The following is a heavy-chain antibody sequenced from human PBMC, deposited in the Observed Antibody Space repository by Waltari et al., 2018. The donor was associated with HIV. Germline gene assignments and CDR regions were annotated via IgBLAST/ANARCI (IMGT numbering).Heavy chain of an antibody. CDR1: GYSRSDFS. D-gene: IGHD2-21*02. J-gene: IGHJ4*02. CDR2: FDPEDGEI. CDR3: ATASRVVVTDRAAFDY. Sequence: QVQLVQSGAEVKKPGASVQVSCTVSGYSRSDFSMHWVRQAPGKGPEWMGGFDPEDGEIIYAQHFQGRVTMTEDTSTDTAYMELSSLRSEDTAVYYCATASRVVVTDRAAFDYWGQGTLVTVSS. V-gene: IGHV1-24*01.